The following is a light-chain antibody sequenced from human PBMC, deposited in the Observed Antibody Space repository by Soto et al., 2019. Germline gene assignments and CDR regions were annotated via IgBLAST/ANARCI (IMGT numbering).Light chain of an antibody. CDR1: QSVSSSY. Sequence: EIVLTQSPGTLSLSPGERATLSCRASQSVSSSYLGCYQQKPGQAPRLLIFGASSRATGIPDRFSGSGSGTDFTLTISRLEPEDSAVYYCQQYGSSPYTFGQGTKLEI. J-gene: IGKJ2*01. CDR2: GAS. CDR3: QQYGSSPYT. V-gene: IGKV3-20*01.